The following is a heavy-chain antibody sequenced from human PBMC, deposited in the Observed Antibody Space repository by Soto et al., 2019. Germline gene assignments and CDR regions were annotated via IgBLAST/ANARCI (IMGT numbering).Heavy chain of an antibody. D-gene: IGHD6-13*01. Sequence: QVQLVESGGGVVQPGRSLRLSCAASGFTFSSYGMHWVRQAPGKGLEWVAVISYDGSNKYYADSVKGRFTISRDNSKNTLYLQMNSLRAEDTAVDYCAKGTGSSSWYAIYYYYGMDVWGQGTTVTVSS. CDR3: AKGTGSSSWYAIYYYYGMDV. CDR1: GFTFSSYG. V-gene: IGHV3-30*18. CDR2: ISYDGSNK. J-gene: IGHJ6*02.